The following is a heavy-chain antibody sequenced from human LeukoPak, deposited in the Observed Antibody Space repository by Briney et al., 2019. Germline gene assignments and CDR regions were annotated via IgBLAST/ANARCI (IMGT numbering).Heavy chain of an antibody. Sequence: KPSETLSLTCAVYGGSFSGYYWSWIRQPPGKGLEWIGEINHSGSTNYNPSLKSRVTLSVDTSKNQFSLKLSSVTAADTAVYYCARVPRGIVVVPAARYYYYYYMDVWGKGTTVTVSS. J-gene: IGHJ6*03. CDR1: GGSFSGYY. CDR3: ARVPRGIVVVPAARYYYYYYMDV. CDR2: INHSGST. V-gene: IGHV4-34*01. D-gene: IGHD2-2*01.